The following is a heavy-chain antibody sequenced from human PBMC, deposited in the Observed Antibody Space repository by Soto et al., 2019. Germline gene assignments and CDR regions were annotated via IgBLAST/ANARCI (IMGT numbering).Heavy chain of an antibody. V-gene: IGHV1-69*01. J-gene: IGHJ4*02. CDR2: IIPIFGTA. CDR3: ARGIGYSSGWYPNY. CDR1: GGTFSSYA. Sequence: QVQLVQSGAEVKKPGSSVKVSCKASGGTFSSYAISWVRQAPGQGLEWMGGIIPIFGTANYAQKFEGRVTLTADESTSTDYMELSSLRSEDTAVYYCARGIGYSSGWYPNYWGQGTLVTVSS. D-gene: IGHD6-19*01.